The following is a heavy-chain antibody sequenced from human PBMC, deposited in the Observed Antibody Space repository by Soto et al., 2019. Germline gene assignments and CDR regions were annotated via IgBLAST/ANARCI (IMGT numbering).Heavy chain of an antibody. D-gene: IGHD3-16*01. Sequence: QVQLVESGGGLVKPGGSLRLSCAASGIIFSDYMSWVRQAPGKGLEWLSYISGSGRTIYSADSVKGRFTISRDNATNSLHLQMNHLRAEDTAVYYCARLPFPWGGFDPWGKGTLVTVSS. CDR1: GIIFSDY. CDR3: ARLPFPWGGFDP. CDR2: ISGSGRTI. J-gene: IGHJ5*02. V-gene: IGHV3-11*01.